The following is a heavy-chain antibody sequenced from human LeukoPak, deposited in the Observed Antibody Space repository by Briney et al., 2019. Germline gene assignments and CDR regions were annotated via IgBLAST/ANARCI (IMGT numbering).Heavy chain of an antibody. D-gene: IGHD3-10*01. CDR2: IKPDGSEK. J-gene: IGHJ5*02. Sequence: GGSLRLSCAASGFAFISDWMTWVRQAPGKGLEWVATIKPDGSEKYYVDSVKGRFTTSRDNAKNSLYVQMNSLRVEDTAVYYCTRDSGWKFDPWGQGTLVTVSS. CDR1: GFAFISDW. V-gene: IGHV3-7*01. CDR3: TRDSGWKFDP.